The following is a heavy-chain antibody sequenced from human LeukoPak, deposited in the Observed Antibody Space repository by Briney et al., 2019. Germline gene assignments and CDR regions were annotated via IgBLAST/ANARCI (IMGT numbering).Heavy chain of an antibody. D-gene: IGHD2-2*01. Sequence: LGGSLRLSCAASGFTFSSYAMSWVRQAPGKGLEWVSAISGSGGSTYYADSVKGRFTISRDNSKNTLYLQMNSLRAEDTAVYYCAKIVMEYCSSTSCSSDYWGQGTLVTVSS. J-gene: IGHJ4*02. CDR3: AKIVMEYCSSTSCSSDY. CDR2: ISGSGGST. V-gene: IGHV3-23*01. CDR1: GFTFSSYA.